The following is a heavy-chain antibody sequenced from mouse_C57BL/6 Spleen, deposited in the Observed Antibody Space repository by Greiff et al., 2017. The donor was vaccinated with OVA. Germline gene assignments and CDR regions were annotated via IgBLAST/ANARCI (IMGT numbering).Heavy chain of an antibody. CDR2: IHPNSGST. D-gene: IGHD2-2*01. J-gene: IGHJ4*01. V-gene: IGHV1-64*01. CDR1: GYTFTSYW. CDR3: GCGYDEGGYAMDY. Sequence: QVQLQQPGAELVKPGASVKLSCKASGYTFTSYWMHWVKQRPGQGLEWIGMIHPNSGSTNYNEKFKSKATLTVDKSSSTAYMQLSSLTSEDSAVYYCGCGYDEGGYAMDYWGQGTSVTVSS.